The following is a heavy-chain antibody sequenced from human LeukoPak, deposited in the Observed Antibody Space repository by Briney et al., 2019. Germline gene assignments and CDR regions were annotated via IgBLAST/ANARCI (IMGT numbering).Heavy chain of an antibody. CDR2: IYYSGST. V-gene: IGHV4-59*11. CDR1: GGSISSHY. CDR3: ARDQGGMFDF. J-gene: IGHJ4*02. D-gene: IGHD3-10*02. Sequence: PSETLSLTCTVSGGSISSHYWSWIRQPPGKGLEWIGYIYYSGSTNYNPSLKSRVTISVDTSKNQFSLKLSSVTAADTAVYYCARDQGGMFDFWGQGTLVTVSS.